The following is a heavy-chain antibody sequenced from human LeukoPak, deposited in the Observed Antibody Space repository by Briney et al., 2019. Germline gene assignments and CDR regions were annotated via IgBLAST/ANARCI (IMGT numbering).Heavy chain of an antibody. J-gene: IGHJ4*02. Sequence: PGGSLRLSCAASGFTFSSYGVHWVRQAPGKGLEWVAFIRYDGSNKYYADSVKGRFTISRDNSKNTLYLQMNSLRAEDTAVYYCASRFIVATSSDYWGQGTLVTVSS. V-gene: IGHV3-30*02. CDR1: GFTFSSYG. D-gene: IGHD5-12*01. CDR3: ASRFIVATSSDY. CDR2: IRYDGSNK.